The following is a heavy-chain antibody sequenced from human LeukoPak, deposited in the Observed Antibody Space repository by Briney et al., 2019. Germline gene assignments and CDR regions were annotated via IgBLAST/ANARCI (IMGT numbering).Heavy chain of an antibody. V-gene: IGHV1-8*01. CDR3: ARVGYDILTGPEDYFDY. J-gene: IGHJ4*02. Sequence: ASVKVSCKASGYTFTSYDINWVRQAPGQGLEWMGWVNPNSGNTGYAQKFQGRVTMTRNTSISTAYMELSSLRSEDTAVYYCARVGYDILTGPEDYFDYWGQGTLVTVSS. CDR2: VNPNSGNT. CDR1: GYTFTSYD. D-gene: IGHD3-9*01.